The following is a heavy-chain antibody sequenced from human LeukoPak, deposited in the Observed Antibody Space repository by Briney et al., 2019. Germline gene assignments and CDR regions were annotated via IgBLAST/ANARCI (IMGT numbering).Heavy chain of an antibody. Sequence: SVKVSCKASGGTFSSYAISWVRQAPGQGLERMGGIIPIFGTANYAQKFQGRVTITTDESTSTAYMELSSLRSEDTAVYYCAREGVSGHFGFDYWGQGTLVTVSS. V-gene: IGHV1-69*05. J-gene: IGHJ4*02. CDR1: GGTFSSYA. CDR2: IIPIFGTA. CDR3: AREGVSGHFGFDY. D-gene: IGHD2-8*01.